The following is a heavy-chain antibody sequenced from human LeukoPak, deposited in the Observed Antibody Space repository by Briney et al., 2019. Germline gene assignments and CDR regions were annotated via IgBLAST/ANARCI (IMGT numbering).Heavy chain of an antibody. CDR1: GDSISSVDY. J-gene: IGHJ5*02. CDR3: ARHRGLWNDGQNWFDP. Sequence: SETLSLTCTVSGDSISSVDYWSWIRQPPGKGLEWIGYIQTSGNTVYNPSLKSRVTMSADASKTQFSLRLSSVTAADTAVYYCARHRGLWNDGQNWFDPWGQGTLVTVSS. V-gene: IGHV4-4*08. D-gene: IGHD1-1*01. CDR2: IQTSGNT.